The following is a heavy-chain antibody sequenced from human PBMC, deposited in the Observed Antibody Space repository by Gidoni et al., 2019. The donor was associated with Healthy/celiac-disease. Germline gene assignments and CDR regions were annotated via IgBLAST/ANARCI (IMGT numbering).Heavy chain of an antibody. J-gene: IGHJ4*02. V-gene: IGHV4-34*01. CDR2: IKHSGST. CDR3: AVGIPDYDILTGLDY. Sequence: QVQLQQWGAGLLKPSETLSLTCAVYGGSFSGYYWSWIRQPPGKGLEWIGEIKHSGSTNYNPSLKSRVTISVDTSKNQFSLKLSSVTAADTAVYYCAVGIPDYDILTGLDYWGQGTLVTVSS. D-gene: IGHD3-9*01. CDR1: GGSFSGYY.